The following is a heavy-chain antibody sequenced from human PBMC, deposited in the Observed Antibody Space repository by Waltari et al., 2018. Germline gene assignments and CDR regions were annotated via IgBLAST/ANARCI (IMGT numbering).Heavy chain of an antibody. J-gene: IGHJ4*02. CDR3: ARMITFGGVIVPGYFDY. Sequence: QVQLVQSGAEVKKPGASVKVSCKASGYTFTSYGISWVRQAPGQGLVWMGWISAYNGNKNYAQKLQGRVTSTTDTSTSTAYMELRSLRSDDTAVYYCARMITFGGVIVPGYFDYWGQGTLVTVSS. V-gene: IGHV1-18*01. D-gene: IGHD3-16*02. CDR2: ISAYNGNK. CDR1: GYTFTSYG.